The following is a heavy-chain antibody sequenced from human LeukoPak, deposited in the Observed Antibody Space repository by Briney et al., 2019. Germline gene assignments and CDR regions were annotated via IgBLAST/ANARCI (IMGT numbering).Heavy chain of an antibody. D-gene: IGHD5-12*01. Sequence: PGGSLRLSCAASGFTFSSYWMSWVRQAPGKGLEWMANIKQDGSEKYYVGSVKGRFTISRDNAKNSLDLQMNSLRAEDTAVYYCARRLKQDATKTFDYWGQGTLVTVSS. CDR2: IKQDGSEK. V-gene: IGHV3-7*01. CDR3: ARRLKQDATKTFDY. J-gene: IGHJ4*02. CDR1: GFTFSSYW.